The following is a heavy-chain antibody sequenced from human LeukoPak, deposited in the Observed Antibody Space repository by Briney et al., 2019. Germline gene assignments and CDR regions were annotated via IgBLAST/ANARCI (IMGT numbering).Heavy chain of an antibody. D-gene: IGHD5-24*01. CDR2: IYSGGST. CDR3: ARVTRDGYNTWYFDY. V-gene: IGHV3-53*01. J-gene: IGHJ4*02. CDR1: GFIFSSYA. Sequence: PGGSLRLSCADSGFIFSSYAMSWVRQAPGKGLEWVSVIYSGGSTYYADSVKGRFTISRDNSKNTLYLQMNSLRAEDTAVYYCARVTRDGYNTWYFDYWGQGTLVTVSS.